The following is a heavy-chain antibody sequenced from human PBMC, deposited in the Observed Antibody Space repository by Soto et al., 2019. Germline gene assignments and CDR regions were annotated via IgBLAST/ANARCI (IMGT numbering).Heavy chain of an antibody. CDR3: ARETLLFFRERGYSSGWYDPPFDY. D-gene: IGHD6-19*01. Sequence: ASVKVSCKASGYTFTSYYMHWVRQAPGQGLEWMGIINPSGGSTSYAQKLQGRVTMTRDTSTSTVYMELSSLRSEDTAVFYCARETLLFFRERGYSSGWYDPPFDYWGQGTLVTVSS. CDR2: INPSGGST. J-gene: IGHJ4*02. V-gene: IGHV1-46*01. CDR1: GYTFTSYY.